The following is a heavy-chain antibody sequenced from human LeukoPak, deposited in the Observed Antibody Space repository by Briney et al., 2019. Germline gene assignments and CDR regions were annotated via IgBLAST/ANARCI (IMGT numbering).Heavy chain of an antibody. V-gene: IGHV3-30-3*01. D-gene: IGHD1-26*01. CDR2: ISYDGSNK. Sequence: GRSLRLSCAASGFTFSSYAMHWVRQAPGKGLEWVAVISYDGSNKYYADSVKGRFTISRDNSKNTLCLRMNSLRAEDTAVYYCARDRVGATDYFDYWGQGTLVTVSS. CDR3: ARDRVGATDYFDY. J-gene: IGHJ4*02. CDR1: GFTFSSYA.